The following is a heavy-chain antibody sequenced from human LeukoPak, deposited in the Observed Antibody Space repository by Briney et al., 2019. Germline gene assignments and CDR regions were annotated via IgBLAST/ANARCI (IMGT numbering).Heavy chain of an antibody. V-gene: IGHV3-23*01. D-gene: IGHD5-12*01. CDR2: ISGSGGST. J-gene: IGHJ4*02. Sequence: GGSLRLSCAASGFTFSSYAMSWVRQAPGKGLEWVSAISGSGGSTYYADSVKGRFTIPRDNSKNTLYLQMNSLRAEDTAVYYCARGPPRYIVATTALYYFDYWGQGTLVTVSS. CDR3: ARGPPRYIVATTALYYFDY. CDR1: GFTFSSYA.